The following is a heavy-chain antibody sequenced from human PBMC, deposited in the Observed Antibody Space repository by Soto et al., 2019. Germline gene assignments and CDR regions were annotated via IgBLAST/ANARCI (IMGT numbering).Heavy chain of an antibody. CDR2: IFWDDDK. J-gene: IGHJ4*02. D-gene: IGHD5-12*01. V-gene: IGHV2-5*02. CDR3: APTIYWVEALDY. Sequence: QITLKESGPTLVKPTQTLTLTCTFSGFSLSTNGVGVGWVRQPPGKALEWLALIFWDDDKRYSPSLKTRLTITKDTSKNQVVLTMTNMDPVDTATSSCAPTIYWVEALDYWGQGALVTVSS. CDR1: GFSLSTNGVG.